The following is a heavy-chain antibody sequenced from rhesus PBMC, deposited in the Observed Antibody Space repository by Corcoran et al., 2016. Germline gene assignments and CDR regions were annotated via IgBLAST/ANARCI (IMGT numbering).Heavy chain of an antibody. V-gene: IGHV3-8*01. Sequence: EVQLVESGGGLVQPGGSLRLSCSASGFTFGSYGMPWARQAPGKGLEWVSAIDTGGGITLSTDSVKSIFTISRENAKNTLYLQMDSLRAEDTAVYYCAAGTRNAFDFWGQGLRVTVSS. CDR3: AAGTRNAFDF. CDR2: IDTGGGIT. D-gene: IGHD3-9*01. J-gene: IGHJ3*01. CDR1: GFTFGSYG.